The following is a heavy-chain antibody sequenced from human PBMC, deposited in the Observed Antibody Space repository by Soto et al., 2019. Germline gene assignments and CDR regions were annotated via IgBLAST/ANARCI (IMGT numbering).Heavy chain of an antibody. CDR3: ARRKGDYYDSSGYHYYFDY. J-gene: IGHJ4*02. Sequence: ASVKVSCKASGYTFTDYYVHWVRQAPGQGLEWMGWINPNSGGTKSAQKFQGRVTMTRDTSISTAYMELSRLRSDDTAVYYCARRKGDYYDSSGYHYYFDYWGQGTLVTVSS. CDR1: GYTFTDYY. V-gene: IGHV1-2*02. D-gene: IGHD3-22*01. CDR2: INPNSGGT.